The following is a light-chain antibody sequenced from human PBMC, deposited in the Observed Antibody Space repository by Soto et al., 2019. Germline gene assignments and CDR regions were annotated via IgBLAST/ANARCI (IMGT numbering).Light chain of an antibody. Sequence: DIQMTQSPSTLSASVGDRVTITCRASQSISSWLAWYQQKPGKAPKLLIYDASTLESGVPSRFSGSGSETEFTITISRLQPDDFATYFCHSRAFGQGTRLEIK. V-gene: IGKV1-5*01. J-gene: IGKJ5*01. CDR3: HSRA. CDR2: DAS. CDR1: QSISSW.